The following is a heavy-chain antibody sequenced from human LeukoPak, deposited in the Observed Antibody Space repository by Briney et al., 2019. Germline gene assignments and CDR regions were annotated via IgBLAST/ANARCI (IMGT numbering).Heavy chain of an antibody. CDR3: ASTDSGSYVSPIAFDI. V-gene: IGHV4-39*07. CDR2: MYYSGSR. Sequence: PSETLSLTCTVSGGSISSSRYYWGWIRQPPGKGLEWIGSMYYSGSRYNNPSLKSRVTISVDTSKNQFSLKLSSVTAADTAVYYCASTDSGSYVSPIAFDIWGQGTMVTVSS. CDR1: GGSISSSRYY. D-gene: IGHD1-26*01. J-gene: IGHJ3*02.